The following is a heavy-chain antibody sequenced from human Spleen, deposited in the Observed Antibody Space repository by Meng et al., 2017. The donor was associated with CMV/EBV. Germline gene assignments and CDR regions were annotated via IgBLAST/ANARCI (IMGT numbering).Heavy chain of an antibody. D-gene: IGHD3-3*01. J-gene: IGHJ6*02. CDR3: ARADYDFWTGMDV. V-gene: IGHV4-34*01. Sequence: GSLRLSCAVYGGSFNDYHWSWFRQPPGKGLDWIGEITHSGSAKYNPSLKSRVTISVDTSKNQFSLQVTSVTAADTAVYYCARADYDFWTGMDVWGQGTTVTVSS. CDR2: ITHSGSA. CDR1: GGSFNDYH.